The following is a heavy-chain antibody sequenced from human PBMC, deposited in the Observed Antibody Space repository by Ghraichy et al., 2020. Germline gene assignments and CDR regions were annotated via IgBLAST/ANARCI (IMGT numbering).Heavy chain of an antibody. J-gene: IGHJ4*02. CDR2: ISSSSSTI. V-gene: IGHV3-48*02. CDR3: ARVIEGEAAAGMFDY. Sequence: LSLTCAASGFTFSSYSMNWVRQAPGKGLEWVSYISSSSSTIYYADSVKGRFTISRDNAKNSLYLQMNSLRDEDTAVYYCARVIEGEAAAGMFDYWGQGTLVTVSS. D-gene: IGHD6-13*01. CDR1: GFTFSSYS.